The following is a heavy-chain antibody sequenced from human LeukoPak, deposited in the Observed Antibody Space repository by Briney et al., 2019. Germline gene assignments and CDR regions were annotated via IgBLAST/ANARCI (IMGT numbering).Heavy chain of an antibody. CDR3: AKDIATGNRLYYFDY. D-gene: IGHD1-14*01. CDR2: ISWNSGSI. J-gene: IGHJ4*02. CDR1: GFTFDDYA. V-gene: IGHV3-9*01. Sequence: GGSLRLSCLASGFTFDDYAMHWVRQAPGKGLEWVSGISWNSGSIGYADSVKGRFTISRDNAKNSLYLQMNSLGAEDTALYYCAKDIATGNRLYYFDYWGQGTLVTVSS.